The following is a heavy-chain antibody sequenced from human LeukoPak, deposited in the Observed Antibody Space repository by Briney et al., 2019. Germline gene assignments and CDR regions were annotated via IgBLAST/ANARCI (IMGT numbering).Heavy chain of an antibody. CDR2: IYYIGNT. D-gene: IGHD2-15*01. J-gene: IGHJ5*02. CDR3: ARHPKGYFSRFDP. CDR1: GGSISRTTHY. V-gene: IGHV4-39*01. Sequence: SETLSLTCTVSGGSISRTTHYWGWFRQPPGKGLEWIGSIYYIGNTDYNPSLKSRVTISVDTSKNQFSLKLNSVTAADTAVYYCARHPKGYFSRFDPWGQGTLVTVSS.